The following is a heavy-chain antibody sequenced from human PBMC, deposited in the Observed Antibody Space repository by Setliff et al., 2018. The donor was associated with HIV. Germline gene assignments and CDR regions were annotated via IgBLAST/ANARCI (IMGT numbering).Heavy chain of an antibody. CDR3: ARVFPPIRGAPFGTPPGAFDI. CDR1: GGSFNRYY. V-gene: IGHV4-34*01. J-gene: IGHJ3*02. CDR2: INHSGST. D-gene: IGHD2-15*01. Sequence: PSETLSLTCAVYGGSFNRYYWNWIRQSPGKGLEWIGEINHSGSTFYNPSLKSRVTISVDRSKNQFSLRLSSVTAADTAVYYCARVFPPIRGAPFGTPPGAFDIWGQGTMVTVSS.